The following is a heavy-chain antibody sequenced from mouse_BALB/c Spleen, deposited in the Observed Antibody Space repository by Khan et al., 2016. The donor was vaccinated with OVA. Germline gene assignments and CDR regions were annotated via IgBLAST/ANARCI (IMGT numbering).Heavy chain of an antibody. Sequence: VQLQESGAELAKPGASVKMSCKASGYTFINYWILWIKQRPGQGLEWIGYINPSTGYTEYNQNFKDKATLTADKSSSTAYMQLSSLTSEDSTVYYCARRGLRGEFDYWGQGTTLTVSS. CDR2: INPSTGYT. CDR1: GYTFINYW. V-gene: IGHV1-7*01. D-gene: IGHD1-1*01. J-gene: IGHJ2*01. CDR3: ARRGLRGEFDY.